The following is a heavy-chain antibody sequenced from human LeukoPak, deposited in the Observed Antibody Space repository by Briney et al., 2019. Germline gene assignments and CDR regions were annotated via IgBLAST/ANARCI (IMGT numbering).Heavy chain of an antibody. CDR1: GGSIGTTNYY. Sequence: SETLSLTCTVSGGSIGTTNYYWGWLRQPPGKGLERIGSIYYSETTYDNPSLESRVTISIETSKNQFSLKLSSVTAADTAVYYCARQRADYFYYYVDVWGKGTTVTVS. CDR3: ARQRADYFYYYVDV. D-gene: IGHD3-9*01. J-gene: IGHJ6*03. CDR2: IYYSETT. V-gene: IGHV4-39*01.